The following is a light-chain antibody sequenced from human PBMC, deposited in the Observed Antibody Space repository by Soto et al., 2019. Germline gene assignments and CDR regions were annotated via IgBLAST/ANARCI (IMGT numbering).Light chain of an antibody. Sequence: EIVMTQSPLSLSVTPGEPASISCRASQSLLHSNGYSYLDWYLQKPGQSPQLLIYLGSNRASGVPDRFSGSGSGTDFTLRISRVEEEDVGVYYCMQVLQSLYSFGQGTKVDIK. J-gene: IGKJ2*03. CDR2: LGS. V-gene: IGKV2-28*01. CDR3: MQVLQSLYS. CDR1: QSLLHSNGYSY.